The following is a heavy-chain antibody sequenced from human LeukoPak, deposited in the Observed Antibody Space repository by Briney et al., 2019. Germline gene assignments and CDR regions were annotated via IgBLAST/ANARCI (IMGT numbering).Heavy chain of an antibody. V-gene: IGHV4-34*01. CDR3: ARVVPDCSSTSCYIDY. CDR2: INHGGSA. CDR1: GGSFSGYY. J-gene: IGHJ4*02. Sequence: SETLSLTCAVYGGSFSGYYWSWIRQPPGKGLEWIGEINHGGSANYNPSLKSRVTISVDTSKNQFSLKLSSVTAADTAVYYCARVVPDCSSTSCYIDYWGQGTLVTVSS. D-gene: IGHD2-2*02.